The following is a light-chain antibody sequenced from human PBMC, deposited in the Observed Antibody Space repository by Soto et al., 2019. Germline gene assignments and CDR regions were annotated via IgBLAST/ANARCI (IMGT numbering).Light chain of an antibody. Sequence: DIQMTQSPSSVSASVGDRVTITCRASQGISSWVAWYQQKPGKAPNLLIYAASSLQSGVPSRFSGSGSGTEFTLTISSLQPDDFATCYCQQADTFPLTFGVGTKVEI. CDR3: QQADTFPLT. V-gene: IGKV1-12*01. CDR2: AAS. CDR1: QGISSW. J-gene: IGKJ4*01.